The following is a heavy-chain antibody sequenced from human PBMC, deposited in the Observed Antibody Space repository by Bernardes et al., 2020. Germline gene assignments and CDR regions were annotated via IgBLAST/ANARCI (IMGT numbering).Heavy chain of an antibody. J-gene: IGHJ6*02. CDR1: GFTLSTYA. Sequence: GGSLRLSCAASGFTLSTYAMSWVRQSPGRGLEWVSAISRSDDSTYYADSVKGRFTISRDNSKNTLYLQMNSLRAEDTAVYYCATALDYGDYVTYQYYYYGMDVWGQGTTVTVSS. D-gene: IGHD4-17*01. CDR2: ISRSDDST. CDR3: ATALDYGDYVTYQYYYYGMDV. V-gene: IGHV3-23*01.